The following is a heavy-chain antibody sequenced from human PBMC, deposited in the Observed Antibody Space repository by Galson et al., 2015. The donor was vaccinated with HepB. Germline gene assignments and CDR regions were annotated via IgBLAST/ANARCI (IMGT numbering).Heavy chain of an antibody. Sequence: SLRLSCADSGFTFSSYAMTWVRQAPGKGLEWVSAISGSGGSTYYADSVKGRFTMSRDNSKNTLYLQMNSLRAEDTAVYYCAKLSMTRGGYFDLWGRGTLVTVSS. J-gene: IGHJ2*01. D-gene: IGHD2/OR15-2a*01. CDR3: AKLSMTRGGYFDL. CDR2: ISGSGGST. V-gene: IGHV3-23*01. CDR1: GFTFSSYA.